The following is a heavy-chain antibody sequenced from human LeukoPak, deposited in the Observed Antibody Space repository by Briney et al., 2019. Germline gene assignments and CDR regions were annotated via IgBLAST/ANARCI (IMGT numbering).Heavy chain of an antibody. Sequence: PGGSLRLSCAASGFTFSSYAMSWVRQAPGKGLEWVSAISGSGGSTYYADPVKGRFTISRDNSKNTLYLQMSSLRAEDTAVYYCAKGQDIVVVPAAKKYYYYYGMDVWGQGTTVTVSS. CDR2: ISGSGGST. V-gene: IGHV3-23*01. J-gene: IGHJ6*02. CDR3: AKGQDIVVVPAAKKYYYYYGMDV. D-gene: IGHD2-2*01. CDR1: GFTFSSYA.